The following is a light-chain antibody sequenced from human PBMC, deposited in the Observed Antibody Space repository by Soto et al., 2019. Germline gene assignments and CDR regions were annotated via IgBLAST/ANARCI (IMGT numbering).Light chain of an antibody. CDR3: QQYGSSLLLT. CDR1: QSVSSGY. V-gene: IGKV3-20*01. CDR2: GAS. Sequence: EIVLTQSPGTLSLSRGERATLSCRASQSVSSGYLAWYQQKPGQAPRLLIYGASSRATGIPDRFSGSGSGTDFTLTISRLEPEDYAVYYCQQYGSSLLLTFGGGTKVEIK. J-gene: IGKJ4*01.